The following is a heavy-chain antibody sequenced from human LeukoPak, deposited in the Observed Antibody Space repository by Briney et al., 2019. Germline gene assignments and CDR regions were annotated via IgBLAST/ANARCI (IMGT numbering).Heavy chain of an antibody. D-gene: IGHD6-19*01. V-gene: IGHV2-5*02. CDR2: IYWDDDK. CDR1: GFPLSTSGVG. Sequence: SGPTLVNPTQTLTLTCTFSGFPLSTSGVGVGWIRQPPGKALEWLALIYWDDDKRYSPSLKSRLTITKDTSKNQVVLTMTNVDPVDTATYYCARTGAVAGTGGPDYWGQGTLVTVPS. CDR3: ARTGAVAGTGGPDY. J-gene: IGHJ4*02.